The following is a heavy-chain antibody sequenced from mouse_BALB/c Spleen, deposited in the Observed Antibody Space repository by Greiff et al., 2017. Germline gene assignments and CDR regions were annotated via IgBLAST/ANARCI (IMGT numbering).Heavy chain of an antibody. Sequence: EVKVVESGGGLVKPGGSLKLSCAASGFTFSSYTMSWVRQTPEKRLEWVATISSGGSYTYYPDSVKGRFTISRDNAKNTLYLQMSSLKSEDTAMYYCTRDAYGNYVYAMDYWGQGTSVTVSS. CDR2: ISSGGSYT. J-gene: IGHJ4*01. V-gene: IGHV5-6-4*01. CDR3: TRDAYGNYVYAMDY. D-gene: IGHD2-10*02. CDR1: GFTFSSYT.